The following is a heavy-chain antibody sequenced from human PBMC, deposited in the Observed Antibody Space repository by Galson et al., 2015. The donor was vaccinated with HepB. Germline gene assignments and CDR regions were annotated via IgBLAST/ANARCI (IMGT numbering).Heavy chain of an antibody. Sequence: SLRLSCAVSGFTFSDYYMSWIRQAPGKGLEWISYISSNTLYTNYADSVMGRFTISRDNAKNSLFLQISGLRAEDTAVYYCARVADADYGDHTHFDSWGQGTLVTVSS. CDR1: GFTFSDYY. CDR3: ARVADADYGDHTHFDS. J-gene: IGHJ4*02. V-gene: IGHV3-11*06. CDR2: ISSNTLYT. D-gene: IGHD4-17*01.